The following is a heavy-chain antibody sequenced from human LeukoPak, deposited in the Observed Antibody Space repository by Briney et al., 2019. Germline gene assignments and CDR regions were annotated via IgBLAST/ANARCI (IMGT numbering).Heavy chain of an antibody. D-gene: IGHD1-26*01. CDR1: GGSFSGYY. J-gene: IGHJ4*02. Sequence: SETLSLTCAVYGGSFSGYYWSWIRQPPGKGLEWIGEINHSGSTNYNPSLKSRVTISVDTSKNQFSLKLSSVTAADTAVYYCARRGRGQASTSFDYWGQGTLVTVSS. CDR3: ARRGRGQASTSFDY. CDR2: INHSGST. V-gene: IGHV4-34*01.